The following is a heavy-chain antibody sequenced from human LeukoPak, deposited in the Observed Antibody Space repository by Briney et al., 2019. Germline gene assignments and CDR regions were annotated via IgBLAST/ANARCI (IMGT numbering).Heavy chain of an antibody. CDR3: ARDALGAAATDSY. CDR1: GFTFSSYW. CDR2: IKQDGGEK. Sequence: GGSLRISCAASGFTFSSYWMSWVRQAPGKGLEWVANIKQDGGEKYYVDSVKGRFTISRDNAKNSLYLQMNSLRAEDTAVYYCARDALGAAATDSYWGQGTLVTVSS. D-gene: IGHD6-13*01. J-gene: IGHJ4*02. V-gene: IGHV3-7*01.